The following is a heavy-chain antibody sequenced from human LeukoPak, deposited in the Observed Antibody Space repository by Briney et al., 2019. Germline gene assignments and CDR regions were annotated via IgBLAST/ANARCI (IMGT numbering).Heavy chain of an antibody. CDR3: ARQFRDSSGYYSYYFDY. CDR2: IYPGDSDT. CDR1: GYSFTSYW. Sequence: GEPLKIFCKGSGYSFTSYWIGWVRQMPGKGLEWMGIIYPGDSDTRYSPSFQGQVTISADKSISTAYLQWSSLKASDTAMYYCARQFRDSSGYYSYYFDYWGQGTLVTVSS. J-gene: IGHJ4*02. D-gene: IGHD3-22*01. V-gene: IGHV5-51*01.